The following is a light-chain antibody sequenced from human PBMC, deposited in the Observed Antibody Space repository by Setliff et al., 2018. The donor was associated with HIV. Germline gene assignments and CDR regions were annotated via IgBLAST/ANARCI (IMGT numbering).Light chain of an antibody. CDR3: SSYTSSSTLV. CDR1: TNDVGGYDL. CDR2: DVT. V-gene: IGLV2-14*01. Sequence: QSALAQPASVSGSPGQSITISCTGTTNDVGGYDLVSWYQQHPGKAPKLIIYDVTSRPSGVSDRFSGSKSGNTASLTISGLQAEDEADYYCSSYTSSSTLVFGTGTKVTVL. J-gene: IGLJ1*01.